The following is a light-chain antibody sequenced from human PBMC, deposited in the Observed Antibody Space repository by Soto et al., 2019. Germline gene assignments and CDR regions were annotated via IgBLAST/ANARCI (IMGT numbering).Light chain of an antibody. CDR2: GAS. CDR3: QQRSNWPAWT. V-gene: IGKV3D-20*02. Sequence: EIVLTQSPGTLSLSPGERATLSCRASQSVSSSYLAWYQQKPGQAPRLLIYGASSRATGIPARFSGSGSGTDFTLTISSLEPEDFAVYYCQQRSNWPAWTFGQGTKVDIK. J-gene: IGKJ1*01. CDR1: QSVSSSY.